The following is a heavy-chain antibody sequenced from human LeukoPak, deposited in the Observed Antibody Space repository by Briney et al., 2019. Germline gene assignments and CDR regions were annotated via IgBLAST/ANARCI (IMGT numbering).Heavy chain of an antibody. CDR3: ARGRANIVVVPAAIEVYYYYGMDV. V-gene: IGHV4-34*01. CDR2: INHSGRT. D-gene: IGHD2-2*01. Sequence: SETLTFTGAGDGGSFSGSYWSWIRQSPGKGLEWMGEINHSGRTNYNPSLRCRVNISVDTSKNQFTLELSSVTAADTAVYYCARGRANIVVVPAAIEVYYYYGMDVWGQGTTVTVSS. J-gene: IGHJ6*02. CDR1: GGSFSGSY.